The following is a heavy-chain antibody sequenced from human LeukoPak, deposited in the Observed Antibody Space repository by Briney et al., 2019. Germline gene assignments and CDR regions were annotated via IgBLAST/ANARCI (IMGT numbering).Heavy chain of an antibody. J-gene: IGHJ4*01. V-gene: IGHV3-48*04. CDR2: ISIVSSII. Sequence: GGSLRLSCAASEFTFSSYSMNWVRQAPGKGLEWVSYISIVSSIIYYADSVKGRFTISRDNAKNSLYLQMNSLRAEDTAGYFCARDPGYGSSPRTGFDYWGQGTLVTVSS. CDR3: ARDPGYGSSPRTGFDY. D-gene: IGHD3-10*01. CDR1: EFTFSSYS.